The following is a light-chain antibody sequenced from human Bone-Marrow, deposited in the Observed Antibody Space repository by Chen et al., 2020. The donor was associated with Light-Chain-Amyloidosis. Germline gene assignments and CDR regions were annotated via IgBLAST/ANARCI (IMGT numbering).Light chain of an antibody. J-gene: IGLJ2*01. CDR2: EVS. CDR3: CSYAGSSTPVV. V-gene: IGLV2-23*02. CDR1: SSDVGSYNL. Sequence: QSALTQTASVSGSPGQSIPISCTGTSSDVGSYNLVSWYQQHPGKAPKLMIYEVSKRPSGVSNRFSGSKSGNTASLTISGLQAEDEADYYCCSYAGSSTPVVFGGGTKLTVL.